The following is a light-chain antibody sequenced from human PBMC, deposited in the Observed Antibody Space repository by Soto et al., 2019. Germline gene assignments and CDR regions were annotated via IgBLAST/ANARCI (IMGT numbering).Light chain of an antibody. Sequence: QSALTQPASVSGSPGRSITISCTGTSSDVGGYNFVSWYQQHPGKAPKLMIYEVNNRPSGVSNRFSGSKSGNTASLTISGLQAEDEAHYYCASFTTTTTLYVFGTGTQLTVL. J-gene: IGLJ1*01. CDR3: ASFTTTTTLYV. CDR1: SSDVGGYNF. CDR2: EVN. V-gene: IGLV2-14*01.